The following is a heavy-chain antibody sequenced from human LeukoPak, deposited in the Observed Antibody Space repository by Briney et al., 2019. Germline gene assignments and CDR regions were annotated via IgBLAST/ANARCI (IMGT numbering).Heavy chain of an antibody. Sequence: GGSLRLSCEVSGFIFSTYAMTWVRQAPGKGLEWVSAIGASGADTYYSDSAKGRFTISRDNSKSTLYLHMSSLRAEDTAVYFCARRPRDTSGYYLDAFEAWGQGTTVTVSS. CDR1: GFIFSTYA. CDR3: ARRPRDTSGYYLDAFEA. V-gene: IGHV3-23*01. CDR2: IGASGADT. D-gene: IGHD3-22*01. J-gene: IGHJ3*01.